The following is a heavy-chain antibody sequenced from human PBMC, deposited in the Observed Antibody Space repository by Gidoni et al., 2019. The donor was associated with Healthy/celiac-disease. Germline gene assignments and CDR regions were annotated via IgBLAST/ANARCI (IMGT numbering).Heavy chain of an antibody. V-gene: IGHV1-24*01. J-gene: IGHJ4*02. CDR3: ATYPFDY. CDR2: FAPEDGDT. Sequence: QVQLVQSGAEEKKHGASVKVSCKVSGYTLTELSMHWVRQAPGKWLEWMGGFAPEDGDTIYAQTFQGRVTMTQATSTDTAYMELSSLISDDTAVYYCATYPFDYWGQGTLVTVSS. CDR1: GYTLTELS.